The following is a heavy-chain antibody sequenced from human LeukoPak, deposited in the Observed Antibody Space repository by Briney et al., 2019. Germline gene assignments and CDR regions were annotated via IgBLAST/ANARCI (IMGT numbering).Heavy chain of an antibody. V-gene: IGHV1-69*13. CDR2: IIPIFGTA. D-gene: IGHD3-22*01. J-gene: IGHJ4*02. CDR3: ARDRSDGSGYYGYYFDY. Sequence: SVKVSCKASGGTFSSYAISWVRQAPGQGLEWMGGIIPIFGTANYAQKFQGRVTITADESTSTAYMELSSLRSEDTAVYYCARDRSDGSGYYGYYFDYWGQGTLVSVSS. CDR1: GGTFSSYA.